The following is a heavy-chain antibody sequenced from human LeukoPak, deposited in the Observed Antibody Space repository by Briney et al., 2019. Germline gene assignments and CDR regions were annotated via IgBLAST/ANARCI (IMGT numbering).Heavy chain of an antibody. D-gene: IGHD5-12*01. Sequence: ASVKVCCKASGYTFTKYGISWVRQAPGQGLEWMGWISGSSENTDSAQKFQGRVTMTTDTSTSTAYMELRNLRSDDTATYYCARVGRTKVATMAYWGQGTLVTVSS. CDR3: ARVGRTKVATMAY. CDR2: ISGSSENT. CDR1: GYTFTKYG. V-gene: IGHV1-18*01. J-gene: IGHJ4*02.